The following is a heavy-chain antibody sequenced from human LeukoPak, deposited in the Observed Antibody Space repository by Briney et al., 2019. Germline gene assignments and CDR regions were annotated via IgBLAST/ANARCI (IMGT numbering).Heavy chain of an antibody. CDR1: GFMFSNYY. J-gene: IGHJ6*03. CDR2: IKNAGIDT. V-gene: IGHV3-74*01. D-gene: IGHD3-10*01. CDR3: ARGGYGHNMDV. Sequence: GGSLRLSCVGSGFMFSNYYMYWVRQAPGKGLVWVSRIKNAGIDTIYADSVKGRFTVSRDNAKNTVYLQMSSLRAEDTAAYYCARGGYGHNMDVWGEGTTATVSS.